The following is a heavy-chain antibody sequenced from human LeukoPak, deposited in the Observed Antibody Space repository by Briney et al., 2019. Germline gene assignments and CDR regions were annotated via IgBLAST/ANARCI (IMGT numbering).Heavy chain of an antibody. V-gene: IGHV4-34*01. CDR3: ARGRLLRFLEWFFDY. Sequence: GSLRLSCAASGFTFSSYCMSWVRQPPGKGLEWIGEINHSGSTNYNPSLKSRVTISVDTSKNQFSLKLSSVTAADTAVYYCARGRLLRFLEWFFDYWGQGTLVTVSS. CDR1: GFTFSSYC. CDR2: INHSGST. D-gene: IGHD3-3*01. J-gene: IGHJ4*02.